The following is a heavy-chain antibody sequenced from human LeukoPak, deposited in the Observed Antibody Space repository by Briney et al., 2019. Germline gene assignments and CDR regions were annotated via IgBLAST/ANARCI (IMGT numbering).Heavy chain of an antibody. CDR1: EFTFSSYP. CDR3: ARDPVRGALDGFDI. V-gene: IGHV3-23*01. J-gene: IGHJ3*02. Sequence: GGSLRLSCEASEFTFSSYPMSWVRQAPGKGLEWVSAISGSGGNTYYADSVKGRFTISRDNSKNTLYLQMNSLRAEDTAVYYCARDPVRGALDGFDIWGQGTMVTVSS. CDR2: ISGSGGNT. D-gene: IGHD3-10*01.